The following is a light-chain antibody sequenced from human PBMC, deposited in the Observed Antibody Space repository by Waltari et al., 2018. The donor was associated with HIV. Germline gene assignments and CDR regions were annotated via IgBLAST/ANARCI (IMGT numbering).Light chain of an antibody. J-gene: IGLJ2*01. CDR1: GSHFRYGNF. Sequence: SVVTQPASVSGFPGQSVPLSRTGPGSHFRYGNFFSWYQQQPGKAPKVILFEVDSRASGVDVRFSGSKSGNTASLTISGLRTEDEANYYCSSFTKDFTVIFGGGTKVTIL. V-gene: IGLV2-14*03. CDR3: SSFTKDFTVI. CDR2: EVD.